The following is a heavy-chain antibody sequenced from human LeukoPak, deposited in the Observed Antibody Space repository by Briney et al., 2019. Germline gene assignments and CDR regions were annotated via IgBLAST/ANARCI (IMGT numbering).Heavy chain of an antibody. D-gene: IGHD2-15*01. J-gene: IGHJ6*03. CDR2: MNPNSGNT. V-gene: IGHV1-8*01. CDR3: ARGRFPRAARDYYYYMDV. CDR1: GYTFSSYD. Sequence: ASVKVSCKSSGYTFSSYDINWVRQATGQGLEWMGWMNPNSGNTGYAQKFQGRVTMTRNTSISTAYMELSSLRSEDTAVYYCARGRFPRAARDYYYYMDVWGKGTTVTVSS.